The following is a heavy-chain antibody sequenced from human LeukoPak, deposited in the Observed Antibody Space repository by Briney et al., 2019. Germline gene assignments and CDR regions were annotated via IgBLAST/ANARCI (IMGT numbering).Heavy chain of an antibody. CDR1: GFTFSNYA. V-gene: IGHV3-30*02. J-gene: IGHJ4*02. CDR3: ARDQAGSGHYADY. D-gene: IGHD3-10*01. CDR2: IRYDGSSK. Sequence: GGSLRLSCAASGFTFSNYAMHWVRQAPGKGLEWLAYIRYDGSSKYYADFVKGRFTISRDSPKNTLYLQMNSLRAEDTAVYYSARDQAGSGHYADYWGQGTLVTVSS.